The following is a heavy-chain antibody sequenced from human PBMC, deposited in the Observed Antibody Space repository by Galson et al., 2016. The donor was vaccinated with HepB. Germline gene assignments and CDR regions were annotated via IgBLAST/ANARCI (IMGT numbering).Heavy chain of an antibody. Sequence: SVKVSCKASGYTFTNYGISWVRQAPGQGLEWMGWISAYNGNTHYAQKLQDRVTMTTDTSTTSAYMELRSLRSDDTAVYYCARSRGAGEYFEYWGQGTQVTVSS. J-gene: IGHJ4*02. V-gene: IGHV1-18*01. D-gene: IGHD3-10*01. CDR3: ARSRGAGEYFEY. CDR2: ISAYNGNT. CDR1: GYTFTNYG.